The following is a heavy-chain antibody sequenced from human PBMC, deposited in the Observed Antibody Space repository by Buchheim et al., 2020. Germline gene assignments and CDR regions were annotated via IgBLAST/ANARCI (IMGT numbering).Heavy chain of an antibody. D-gene: IGHD6-19*01. CDR1: GFTVNSNY. J-gene: IGHJ4*02. Sequence: EIQLVESGGGLVQPGGSLRLSCAASGFTVNSNYMNWIRQAPGKGLEWVSVIHSGGDIYYADSVRGRFSISRDIARNMVNLEMNSLTVEDTAVYYCARGSTTGWYGFDYWGQGTL. CDR3: ARGSTTGWYGFDY. CDR2: IHSGGDI. V-gene: IGHV3-66*02.